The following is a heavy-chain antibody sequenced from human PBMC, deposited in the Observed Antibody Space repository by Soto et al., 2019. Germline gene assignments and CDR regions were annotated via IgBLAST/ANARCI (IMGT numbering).Heavy chain of an antibody. CDR2: ISDDGVYK. V-gene: IGHV3-30-3*01. CDR1: GFSFSSYA. J-gene: IGHJ6*02. D-gene: IGHD5-18*01. CDR3: ARDQNPAMSSHYYGMDV. Sequence: QVQLVESGGGVVQPGRSLRLSCAASGFSFSSYAIHWVRQAPGKGLEWVVVISDDGVYKFYADSVKGRVTISRDNSKNTLSLHVDSLRVEDTAVYYCARDQNPAMSSHYYGMDVWGQGTTVTVSS.